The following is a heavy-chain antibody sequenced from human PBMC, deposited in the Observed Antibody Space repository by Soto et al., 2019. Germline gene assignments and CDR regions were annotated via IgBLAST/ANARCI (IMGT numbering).Heavy chain of an antibody. CDR2: ITDDGVGT. J-gene: IGHJ4*02. CDR1: GFTFSGYA. CDR3: AKFKAGTYEKYHFDY. Sequence: EVQLLESGGGLVQPGGSLRLSCAASGFTFSGYAVSWVRQASGKGLEWVAGITDDGVGTYYADSVKGRFSISRDNSKNTLYLQMNGLRAEDTALYYCAKFKAGTYEKYHFDYWGQGTLVTVSS. D-gene: IGHD3-10*01. V-gene: IGHV3-23*01.